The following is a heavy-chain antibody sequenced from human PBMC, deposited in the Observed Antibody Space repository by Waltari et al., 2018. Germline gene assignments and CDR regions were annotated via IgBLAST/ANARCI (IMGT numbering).Heavy chain of an antibody. Sequence: QVQLVQSGAEVKKPGSSVKVSCKASGGTFSSYAISWVRQAPGQGLEWMGGIIPIFGTANSAQKFQGGDTITADESTSTAYMELSSLRSEDTAVYYCARWLDEGNYYYYYMDVWGKGTTVTVSS. D-gene: IGHD3-10*01. J-gene: IGHJ6*03. V-gene: IGHV1-69*01. CDR1: GGTFSSYA. CDR2: IIPIFGTA. CDR3: ARWLDEGNYYYYYMDV.